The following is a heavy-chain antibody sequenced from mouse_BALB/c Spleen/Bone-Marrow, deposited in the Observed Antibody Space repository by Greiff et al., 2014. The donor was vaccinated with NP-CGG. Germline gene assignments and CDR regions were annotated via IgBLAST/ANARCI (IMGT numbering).Heavy chain of an antibody. CDR1: GFAFSNYD. Sequence: EVMLVESGGGLVKPGGSLKLSCAASGFAFSNYDMSWVRQTPEKRLEWVAYISSGGGSTYYLDTVKGRFTISRDNAKNTLYLQMSSLKSEDTVMYYCARDRGDWGRGFAYWGQGTLVTVSA. J-gene: IGHJ3*01. V-gene: IGHV5-12-1*01. CDR3: ARDRGDWGRGFAY. CDR2: ISSGGGST. D-gene: IGHD4-1*01.